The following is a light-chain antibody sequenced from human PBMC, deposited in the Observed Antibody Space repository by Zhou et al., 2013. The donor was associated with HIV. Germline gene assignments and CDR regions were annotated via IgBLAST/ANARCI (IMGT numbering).Light chain of an antibody. V-gene: IGKV3-11*01. CDR1: QSVSSY. J-gene: IGKJ4*01. Sequence: PGERATLSCRASQSVSSYLAWYQQKPGQAPRLLIYDASNRATGIPARFSGSGSGTDFTLTISSLEPEDFAVYYCQQRSNWPSSLTFGGGTKVEIK. CDR3: QQRSNWPSSLT. CDR2: DAS.